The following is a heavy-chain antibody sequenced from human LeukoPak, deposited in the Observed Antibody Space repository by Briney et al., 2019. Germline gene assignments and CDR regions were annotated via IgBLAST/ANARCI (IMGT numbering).Heavy chain of an antibody. CDR2: ISVYNGDT. CDR1: GYTFTNYH. D-gene: IGHD6-19*01. V-gene: IGHV1-18*01. J-gene: IGHJ5*02. CDR3: ARSSSGWYNWFDP. Sequence: ASVKVSRKASGYTFTNYHITWVRQAPGQGLEWMGWISVYNGDTNYAQKFQRRVTMTTDTSTNTAYMELRSLRSDDTAVYYCARSSSGWYNWFDPWGQGTLVTVSS.